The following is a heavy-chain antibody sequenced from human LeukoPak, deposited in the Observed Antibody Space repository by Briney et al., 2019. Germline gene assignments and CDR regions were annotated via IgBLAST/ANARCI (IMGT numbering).Heavy chain of an antibody. Sequence: SETLSLTCTVSGSSINTPYYWAWIRRPPGEGLEWIGNNFHGVTTFYNPSLMNRVAISVDTSKNQFSLKLTSVTAADTAVYYCARDATIAAPLMSWGQGTLVIVSS. V-gene: IGHV4-38-2*02. CDR1: GSSINTPYY. CDR3: ARDATIAAPLMS. CDR2: NFHGVTT. J-gene: IGHJ4*02. D-gene: IGHD6-13*01.